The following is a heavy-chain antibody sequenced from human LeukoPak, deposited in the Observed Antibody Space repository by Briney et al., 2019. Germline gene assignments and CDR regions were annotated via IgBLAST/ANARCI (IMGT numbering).Heavy chain of an antibody. CDR1: GGTFSSYA. V-gene: IGHV1-69*05. Sequence: SVKVSCKASGGTFSSYAISWVRQAPGQGLEWMGGIIPIFGTANYAQKFQGRVTITTDESTSTAYMELSSLRSEDTAVYYCAVTVVPAAIGPYYYMDVWGKGTTVTVSS. CDR2: IIPIFGTA. D-gene: IGHD2-2*02. CDR3: AVTVVPAAIGPYYYMDV. J-gene: IGHJ6*03.